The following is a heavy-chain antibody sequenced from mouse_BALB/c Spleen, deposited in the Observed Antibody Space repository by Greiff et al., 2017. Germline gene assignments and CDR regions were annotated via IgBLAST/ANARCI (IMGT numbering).Heavy chain of an antibody. V-gene: IGHV5-6-5*01. CDR3: ARDPDYGDYYAMDY. D-gene: IGHD1-1*01. Sequence: EVMLVESGGGLVKPGGSLKLSCAASGFTFSSYAMSWVRQTPEKRLEWVASISSGGSTYYPDSVKGRFTISRDNARNILYLQMSSLRSEDTAMYYCARDPDYGDYYAMDYWGQGTSVTVSS. CDR1: GFTFSSYA. CDR2: ISSGGST. J-gene: IGHJ4*01.